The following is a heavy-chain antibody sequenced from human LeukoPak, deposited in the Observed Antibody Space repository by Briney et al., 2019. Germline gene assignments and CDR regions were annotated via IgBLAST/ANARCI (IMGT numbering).Heavy chain of an antibody. CDR1: GYTFTSYD. CDR3: ARALSWTTESYYYMDV. CDR2: MNPNSGNI. J-gene: IGHJ6*03. D-gene: IGHD3/OR15-3a*01. V-gene: IGHV1-8*01. Sequence: VASVKVSCKASGYTFTSYDINWVRQATGPGLEWMGWMNPNSGNIGYAQKFQGRVTMTKNTSITTAYMELSSLRSEDTAVYYCARALSWTTESYYYMDVWGKGTTVTVSS.